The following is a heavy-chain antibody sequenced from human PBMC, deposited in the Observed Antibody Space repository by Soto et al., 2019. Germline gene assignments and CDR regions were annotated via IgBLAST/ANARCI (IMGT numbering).Heavy chain of an antibody. J-gene: IGHJ3*01. Sequence: GGSLRLSCAASGFTFSSYGVHWVRQAPGKGLEWVAVISYDGSNKYYADSVKGRFTISRDNSKNTLYLQMNSLRAEDTAVYYCAKDFELWGQGTMVTVSS. CDR2: ISYDGSNK. V-gene: IGHV3-30*18. CDR3: AKDFEL. CDR1: GFTFSSYG.